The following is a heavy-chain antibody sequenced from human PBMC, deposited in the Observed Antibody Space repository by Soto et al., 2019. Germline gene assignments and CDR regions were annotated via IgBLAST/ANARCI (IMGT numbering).Heavy chain of an antibody. V-gene: IGHV3-74*03. CDR2: VSPDGSST. J-gene: IGHJ4*02. CDR1: GFTFTTFW. D-gene: IGHD2-15*01. CDR3: ARDQDTYGQAVFDS. Sequence: EVQLVESGGALVQPAGSLRLSCETSGFTFTTFWMHWVRQVPGKGLVWVSRVSPDGSSTTYADSVKGRFTISRDNAKNTMFLQMNNLRVDDTALYFWARDQDTYGQAVFDSWGQGTLVTVSS.